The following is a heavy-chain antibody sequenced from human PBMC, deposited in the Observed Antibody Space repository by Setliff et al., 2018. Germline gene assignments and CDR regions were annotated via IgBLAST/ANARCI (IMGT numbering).Heavy chain of an antibody. Sequence: PGGSLRLSCAASRFTFSNYWMSWVRQAPGKGLEWVANIKEDGSEKYYVDSVKGRFTISRDNAKNSLYLQMNSLRAEDTAVYYCARDHSMGYSYGHHFDYWGQGTLVTVSS. V-gene: IGHV3-7*01. CDR1: RFTFSNYW. CDR3: ARDHSMGYSYGHHFDY. D-gene: IGHD5-18*01. J-gene: IGHJ4*02. CDR2: IKEDGSEK.